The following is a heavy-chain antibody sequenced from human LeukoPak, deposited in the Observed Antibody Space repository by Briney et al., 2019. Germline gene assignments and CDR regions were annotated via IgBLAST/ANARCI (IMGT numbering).Heavy chain of an antibody. D-gene: IGHD3-10*01. CDR1: GFTFSSYA. J-gene: IGHJ4*02. CDR3: AKGFAEGSGSDTDY. CDR2: ISGSGGST. Sequence: SGGSLRLSCAASGFTFSSYAMSWVRQAPGKGLEWVSAISGSGGSTYYADSVKGWFTISRDNSKNTLYLQMNSLRAEDTAVYYCAKGFAEGSGSDTDYWGQGTLVTVSS. V-gene: IGHV3-23*01.